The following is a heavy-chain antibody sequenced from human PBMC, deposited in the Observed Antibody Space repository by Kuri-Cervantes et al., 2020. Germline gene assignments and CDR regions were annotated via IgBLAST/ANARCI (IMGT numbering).Heavy chain of an antibody. J-gene: IGHJ3*02. CDR2: ISYDGSNK. V-gene: IGHV3-30-3*01. CDR3: ARDYPGDHDAFDI. CDR1: GFTFSSYA. D-gene: IGHD3-16*01. Sequence: GGSLRLSCAASGFTFSSYAMHWVRQAPGKGLEWVAVISYDGSNKYYADSVKGRFTISRDNSKNTLYLQMNSLRSDDTAVYVCARDYPGDHDAFDIWGQGTMVTVSS.